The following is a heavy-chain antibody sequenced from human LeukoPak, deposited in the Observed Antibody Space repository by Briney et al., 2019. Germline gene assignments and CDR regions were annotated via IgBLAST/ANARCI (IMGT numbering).Heavy chain of an antibody. Sequence: ASVKVSCKASGYTFTSYYMHWVRQAPGQGLEWMGIINPSGGSTSYAQKFQGRVTMTRDTSTSTVYMELSSLRSEDTAVYYCAIEAVAGTDGSGAFGIWGQGTMVTVSS. V-gene: IGHV1-46*01. J-gene: IGHJ3*02. CDR3: AIEAVAGTDGSGAFGI. CDR2: INPSGGST. CDR1: GYTFTSYY. D-gene: IGHD6-19*01.